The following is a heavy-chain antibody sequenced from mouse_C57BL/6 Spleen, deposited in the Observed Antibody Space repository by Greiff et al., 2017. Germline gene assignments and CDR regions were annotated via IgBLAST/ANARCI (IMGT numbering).Heavy chain of an antibody. V-gene: IGHV14-4*01. CDR2: IDPENGDT. CDR3: TTSYYYGSSYPFAY. Sequence: VQLQQSGAELVRPGASVKLSCTASGFNIKDDYMHWVKQRPEQGLEWIGWIDPENGDTEYASKFQGKATITADTSSNTAYLQLSSLTSEDTAVYYCTTSYYYGSSYPFAYWGQGTTLTVSS. J-gene: IGHJ2*01. CDR1: GFNIKDDY. D-gene: IGHD1-1*01.